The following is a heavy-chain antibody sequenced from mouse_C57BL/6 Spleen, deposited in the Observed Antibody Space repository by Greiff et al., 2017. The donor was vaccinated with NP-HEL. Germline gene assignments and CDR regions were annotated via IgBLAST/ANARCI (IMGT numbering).Heavy chain of an antibody. CDR1: GYTFTSYW. J-gene: IGHJ1*03. V-gene: IGHV1-50*01. Sequence: VQLQQSGAELVKPGASVKLSCKASGYTFTSYWMQWVKQRPGQGLEWIGEIDPSDSYTNYNQKFKGKATLTVDTSSSTAYMQLSSLTSEDSAVYYCARSGGHWYFDVWRTGTTVTVSS. D-gene: IGHD3-1*01. CDR3: ARSGGHWYFDV. CDR2: IDPSDSYT.